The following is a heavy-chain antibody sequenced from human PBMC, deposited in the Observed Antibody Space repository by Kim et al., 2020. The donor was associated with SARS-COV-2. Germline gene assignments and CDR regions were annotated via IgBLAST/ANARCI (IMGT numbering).Heavy chain of an antibody. V-gene: IGHV1-18*01. CDR1: GYTFTSYG. CDR3: ARPGGGGSSWYVYYYGMDV. D-gene: IGHD6-13*01. CDR2: ISAYNGNT. J-gene: IGHJ6*02. Sequence: ASVKVSCKASGYTFTSYGISWVRQAPGQGLEWMGWISAYNGNTNYAQKLQGRVTMTTDTSTSTAYMELRSLRSDDTAVYYCARPGGGGSSWYVYYYGMDVWGQGTTVTVSS.